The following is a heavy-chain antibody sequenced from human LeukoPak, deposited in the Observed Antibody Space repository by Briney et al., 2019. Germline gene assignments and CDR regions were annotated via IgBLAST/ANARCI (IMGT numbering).Heavy chain of an antibody. D-gene: IGHD2-15*01. V-gene: IGHV3-11*01. J-gene: IGHJ4*02. CDR3: ATQDLVVPDY. Sequence: GGSLRLSCAAAGFTFSAYYMSWIRQALGKGPEWVSYISSSGSTIYYADSVKGRFTISRDNAKNSLYLQMNSLRAEDTAVYYCATQDLVVPDYWGQGTLVTVSS. CDR2: ISSSGSTI. CDR1: GFTFSAYY.